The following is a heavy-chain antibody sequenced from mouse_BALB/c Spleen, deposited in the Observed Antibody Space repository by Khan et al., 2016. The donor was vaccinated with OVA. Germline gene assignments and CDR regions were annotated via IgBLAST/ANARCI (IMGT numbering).Heavy chain of an antibody. V-gene: IGHV3-2*02. Sequence: EVQLQESGPGLVKPSQSLSLTCTVTGYSITSDYAWNWIRQFPGNKLEWMGYITYSGRTSYIPSLKGRISLTRDTSKNQFFLQLNSVTTEDTATYYCARWFAYWGQGTLVTVSA. CDR2: ITYSGRT. J-gene: IGHJ3*01. CDR1: GYSITSDYA. CDR3: ARWFAY.